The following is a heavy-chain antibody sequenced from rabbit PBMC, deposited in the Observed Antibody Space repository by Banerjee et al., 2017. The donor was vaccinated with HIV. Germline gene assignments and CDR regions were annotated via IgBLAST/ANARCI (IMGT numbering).Heavy chain of an antibody. CDR3: AKGNAGYGVYAYEYFNL. CDR2: IAAGSSGST. Sequence: QSLEESGGDLVKPGASLTLTCTASGFDFISNAMCWVRQAPGKGLEWIACIAAGSSGSTYYASWAKGRFTISKTSSTTVTLQMTSLTAADTATYFCAKGNAGYGVYAYEYFNLWGPGTLVTVS. V-gene: IGHV1S40*01. CDR1: GFDFISNA. J-gene: IGHJ4*01. D-gene: IGHD6-1*01.